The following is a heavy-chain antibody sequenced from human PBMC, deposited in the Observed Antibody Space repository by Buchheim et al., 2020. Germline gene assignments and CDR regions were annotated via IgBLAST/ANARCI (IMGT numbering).Heavy chain of an antibody. V-gene: IGHV3-30*04. Sequence: QVQLVESGGGVVQPGRSLRLSCAASGFTFSSYAMHWVRQAPGKGLEWVAVISYDGSNKYYADSVKSRFTISRDNSKNTLYLQMNSLRAEDTAVYYCARDLGPSGYFDWFDPWGQGTL. D-gene: IGHD3-22*01. CDR2: ISYDGSNK. CDR3: ARDLGPSGYFDWFDP. J-gene: IGHJ5*02. CDR1: GFTFSSYA.